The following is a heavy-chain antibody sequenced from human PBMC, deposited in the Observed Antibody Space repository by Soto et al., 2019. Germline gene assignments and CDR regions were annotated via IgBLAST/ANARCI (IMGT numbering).Heavy chain of an antibody. CDR3: AKDSDQLSSYYYDGMDV. CDR1: GFTFSSYG. Sequence: QVQLVESGGGVVQPGRSLRLSCAASGFTFSSYGMHWVRQAPGKGLEWVAVISYDGSNKYYADSVKGRFTISRYNSKNTLYLQMTGLRAEDTAVYYCAKDSDQLSSYYYDGMDVWGQGTTVTVSS. V-gene: IGHV3-30*18. J-gene: IGHJ6*02. CDR2: ISYDGSNK. D-gene: IGHD6-6*01.